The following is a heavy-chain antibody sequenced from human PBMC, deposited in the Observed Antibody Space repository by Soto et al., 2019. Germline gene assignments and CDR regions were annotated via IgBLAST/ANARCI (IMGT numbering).Heavy chain of an antibody. CDR3: AKDAEGVLWFGELLPQTPNWFDP. CDR1: GFTFSSYA. D-gene: IGHD3-10*01. V-gene: IGHV3-23*01. J-gene: IGHJ5*02. Sequence: EVQLLESGGGLVQPGGSLRLSCAASGFTFSSYAMSWVRQAPGKGLEWVSAISGSGGSTYYADSVKGRFTISRDNSKNTLYLQMNSLRAEDTVVYYCAKDAEGVLWFGELLPQTPNWFDPWGQGTLVTVSS. CDR2: ISGSGGST.